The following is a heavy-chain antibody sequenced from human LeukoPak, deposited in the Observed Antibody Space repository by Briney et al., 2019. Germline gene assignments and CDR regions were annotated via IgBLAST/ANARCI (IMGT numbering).Heavy chain of an antibody. Sequence: SETLSLTCIVSGYSISSGYYWGWIRQPPGKGLEWIGSIYHSGSSLYNPSLKSRVTISVDTTKNQFSLKLRSMTAADTAVYYCARQYYDFWSGLNWGQGTLVTVSS. V-gene: IGHV4-38-2*02. CDR1: GYSISSGYY. CDR2: IYHSGSS. D-gene: IGHD3-3*01. CDR3: ARQYYDFWSGLN. J-gene: IGHJ4*02.